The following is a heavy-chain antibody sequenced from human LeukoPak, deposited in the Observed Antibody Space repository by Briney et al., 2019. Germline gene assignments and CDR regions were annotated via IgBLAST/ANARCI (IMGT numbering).Heavy chain of an antibody. CDR1: GFTFSDRW. Sequence: GGSLRLSCATSGFTFSDRWMHWVRQAPGKGLVWVSRISNDGKIASYADSVKGRFTIARDNAQNTLYLQMDSLRDEDTAVYYCARSKAGGSGSGRPFDYWGQGTLVTVSS. V-gene: IGHV3-74*01. CDR3: ARSKAGGSGSGRPFDY. CDR2: ISNDGKIA. J-gene: IGHJ4*02. D-gene: IGHD3-10*01.